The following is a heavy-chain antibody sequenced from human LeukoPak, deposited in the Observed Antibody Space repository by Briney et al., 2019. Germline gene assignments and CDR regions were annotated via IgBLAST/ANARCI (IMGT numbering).Heavy chain of an antibody. Sequence: SETLSLTCTVSGGSISSSSYYWGWIRQPPGKGLERIGYIYYSGSTYYNPSLKSRVTISVDTSKRQFSLKLSSVTAADTAVYYCARAARAVPGTCNWFDPWGQGTLVTVSS. CDR2: IYYSGST. D-gene: IGHD6-13*01. CDR1: GGSISSSSYY. J-gene: IGHJ5*02. V-gene: IGHV4-30-4*08. CDR3: ARAARAVPGTCNWFDP.